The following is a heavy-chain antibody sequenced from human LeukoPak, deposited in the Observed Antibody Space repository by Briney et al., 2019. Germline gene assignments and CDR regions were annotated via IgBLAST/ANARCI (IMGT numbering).Heavy chain of an antibody. D-gene: IGHD1-7*01. V-gene: IGHV1-18*01. Sequence: ASVKVSCRASGYTFTSYGISWVRQAPGQGLEWMGWISANNGNTNYAQKFQGRVTMTTDTSTSTAYMELRSLRSDDTAVYYCARDQPYWKYVSYFDYWGQGTLVTVSS. CDR3: ARDQPYWKYVSYFDY. CDR1: GYTFTSYG. J-gene: IGHJ4*02. CDR2: ISANNGNT.